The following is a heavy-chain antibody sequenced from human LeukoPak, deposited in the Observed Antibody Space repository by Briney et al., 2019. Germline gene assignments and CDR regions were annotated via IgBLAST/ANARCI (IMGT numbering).Heavy chain of an antibody. V-gene: IGHV4-34*01. CDR2: INHSGST. CDR1: GGSFSGYY. CDR3: ARGGDVGYFFDY. D-gene: IGHD3-10*01. J-gene: IGHJ4*02. Sequence: PSETLSLTCAVYGGSFSGYYWSWIRQPPGKGLEWIGEINHSGSTNYNPSLKSRVTISVDTSKNQFSLKLSSVTAADTAVYSCARGGDVGYFFDYWGQGTLVTVSS.